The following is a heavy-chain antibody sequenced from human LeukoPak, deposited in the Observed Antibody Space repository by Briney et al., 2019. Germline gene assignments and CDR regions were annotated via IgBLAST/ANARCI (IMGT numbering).Heavy chain of an antibody. CDR3: STTYYYDSSEGY. Sequence: GGSLRLSCAASGFTFSNAWMNWVRQAPGKGLEWVGRIKSKTDGGTTDYAAHVKRRFTISRDDSKNTLYLQMNSLKPEDTAVYYCSTTYYYDSSEGYWGQGTLVTVSS. V-gene: IGHV3-15*07. D-gene: IGHD3-22*01. CDR1: GFTFSNAW. J-gene: IGHJ4*02. CDR2: IKSKTDGGTT.